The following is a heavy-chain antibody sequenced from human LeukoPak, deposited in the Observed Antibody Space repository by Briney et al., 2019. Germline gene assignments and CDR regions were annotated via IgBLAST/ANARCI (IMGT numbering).Heavy chain of an antibody. Sequence: GGSLRLSCEVSGLSFSNYWMHWVRQAPGKGRVWVARTNLHGTAVDYADSVKGRFIISRDNAKNTLFLQMNSLRVEDTAVYYCASAYTYVRLGDHWGQGTPVTVSS. CDR2: TNLHGTAV. CDR3: ASAYTYVRLGDH. CDR1: GLSFSNYW. V-gene: IGHV3-74*01. J-gene: IGHJ4*02. D-gene: IGHD3-16*01.